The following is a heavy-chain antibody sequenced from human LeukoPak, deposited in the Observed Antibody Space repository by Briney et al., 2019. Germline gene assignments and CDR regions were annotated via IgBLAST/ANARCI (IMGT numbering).Heavy chain of an antibody. D-gene: IGHD2-21*02. J-gene: IGHJ5*02. Sequence: GGSLRLSCAASGFTFISYALSWVRQAPGKGLEWVSAISGSGGSTYYADSVKGRFTISRDNSKNTLYLQMNSLRAEDTAVYYCAKGTYCGGDCYSNNWFDPWGQGTLVTVSS. CDR3: AKGTYCGGDCYSNNWFDP. CDR1: GFTFISYA. V-gene: IGHV3-23*01. CDR2: ISGSGGST.